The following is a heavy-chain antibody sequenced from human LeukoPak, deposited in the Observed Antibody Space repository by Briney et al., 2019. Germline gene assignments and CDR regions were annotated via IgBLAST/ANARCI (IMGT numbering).Heavy chain of an antibody. D-gene: IGHD6-19*01. Sequence: GGSLRLACAASGFTFSSYAIHWVRQAPGKGLEWVSYISSSSSTIYYADSVKGRFTISRDNAKNSLYLQMNSLRAEDTAVYYCARGVHTRYSSGWLKNYYYYYMDVWGKGTTVTVSS. CDR2: ISSSSSTI. V-gene: IGHV3-48*01. CDR1: GFTFSSYA. CDR3: ARGVHTRYSSGWLKNYYYYYMDV. J-gene: IGHJ6*03.